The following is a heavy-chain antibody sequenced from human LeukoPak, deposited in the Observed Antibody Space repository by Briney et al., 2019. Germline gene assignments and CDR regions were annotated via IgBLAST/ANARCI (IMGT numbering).Heavy chain of an antibody. Sequence: GGSLRLSCAASGFTFSSYSMNWVRQAPGKGLEWVSSISSSSSYIYYADSVKGRFTISRDNAKNSLYLQMNSLRAEDTAVYYCARDVRSGSPDYYYYYMDVWGKGTTVTVSS. J-gene: IGHJ6*03. V-gene: IGHV3-21*01. CDR3: ARDVRSGSPDYYYYYMDV. CDR1: GFTFSSYS. CDR2: ISSSSSYI. D-gene: IGHD3-10*01.